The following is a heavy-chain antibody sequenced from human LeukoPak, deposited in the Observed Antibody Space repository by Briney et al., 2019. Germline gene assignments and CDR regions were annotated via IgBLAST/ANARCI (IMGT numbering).Heavy chain of an antibody. Sequence: PSETLSLTCTVSGGSISSYYWSWIRQPPGKGLEWIGYIFYSGSTNYNPSLKSRVTISVDTSKNQFSLKLSSVTAADTAVYYCAREASGAAGTFDYWGQGTLVTVSS. CDR1: GGSISSYY. J-gene: IGHJ4*02. V-gene: IGHV4-59*01. CDR2: IFYSGST. D-gene: IGHD6-13*01. CDR3: AREASGAAGTFDY.